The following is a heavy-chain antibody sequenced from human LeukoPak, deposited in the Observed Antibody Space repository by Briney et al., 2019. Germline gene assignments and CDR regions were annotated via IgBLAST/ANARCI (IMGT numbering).Heavy chain of an antibody. D-gene: IGHD3-3*01. Sequence: GVSLRLSCAASGFPFTNYAMSWVRQAPGKGLEWVSALSASCISTYYADSVKGRFTISRDCSKKTLYLQMNSLRAEDTALYYCAAAYFGVDQYYYGMDVWGQGTTVTVSS. V-gene: IGHV3-23*01. CDR2: LSASCIST. CDR1: GFPFTNYA. CDR3: AAAYFGVDQYYYGMDV. J-gene: IGHJ6*02.